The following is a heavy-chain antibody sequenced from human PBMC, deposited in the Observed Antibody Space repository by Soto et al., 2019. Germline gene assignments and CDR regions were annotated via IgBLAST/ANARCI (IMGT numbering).Heavy chain of an antibody. CDR2: IIPILGIA. CDR3: ARERRIAAAGVFDY. CDR1: GGTFSSYT. J-gene: IGHJ4*02. Sequence: QVQLVQSGAEVKKPGSSVKVSCKASGGTFSSYTISWVRQAPGRGLEWIGRIIPILGIANYAQKFQGRVTITADKSTSTAYMELSSLRSEDTAVYYCARERRIAAAGVFDYWGQGTLVTVSS. V-gene: IGHV1-69*08. D-gene: IGHD6-13*01.